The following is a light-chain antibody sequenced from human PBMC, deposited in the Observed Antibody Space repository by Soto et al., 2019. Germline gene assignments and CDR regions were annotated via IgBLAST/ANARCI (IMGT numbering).Light chain of an antibody. CDR2: GAS. V-gene: IGKV3-15*01. CDR3: QQYYNWPPIT. CDR1: QSVSSN. Sequence: EIVMTQSPATLSVSLGERATLSCRASQSVSSNLAWYQQKPGQAPRLLIYGASTRATGIPARFSGSGSGTEFTLTISSLQSEDFAVYYCQQYYNWPPITFGQGTRLEIK. J-gene: IGKJ5*01.